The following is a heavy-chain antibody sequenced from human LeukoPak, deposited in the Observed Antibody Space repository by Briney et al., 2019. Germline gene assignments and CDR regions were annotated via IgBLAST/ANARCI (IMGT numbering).Heavy chain of an antibody. CDR3: ARLGGGNGRLSYFDY. Sequence: GESLKISCKDSGYSFTTYWIGWVRQMPGKGLEWMGIIHPGDSDTRYSPSFQGQVTISADKSISTAYLQWISLKTSDTAMYYCARLGGGNGRLSYFDYWGQGTLVTVSS. J-gene: IGHJ4*02. CDR1: GYSFTTYW. V-gene: IGHV5-51*01. CDR2: IHPGDSDT. D-gene: IGHD2-15*01.